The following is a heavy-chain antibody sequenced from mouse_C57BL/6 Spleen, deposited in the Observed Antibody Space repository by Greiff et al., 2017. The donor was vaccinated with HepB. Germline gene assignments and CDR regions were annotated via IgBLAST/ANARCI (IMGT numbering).Heavy chain of an antibody. Sequence: EVQLQQSGPELVKPGASVKISCKASGYTFTDYYMNWVKQSHGKSLEWIGDINPNNGGTSYNQKFKGKATLTVDKSSSTAHMELRSLTSEDSAVYYCAKIYYYGSSYYFDYWGQGTTLTVSS. CDR2: INPNNGGT. V-gene: IGHV1-26*01. CDR1: GYTFTDYY. D-gene: IGHD1-1*01. CDR3: AKIYYYGSSYYFDY. J-gene: IGHJ2*01.